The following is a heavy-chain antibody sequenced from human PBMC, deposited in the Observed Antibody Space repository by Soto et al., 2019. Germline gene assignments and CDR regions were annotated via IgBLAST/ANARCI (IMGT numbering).Heavy chain of an antibody. Sequence: PSETLSLTCAVSGGSISSYYWSWIRQPPGKGLEWIAYIYYSGSTHYNPSLKSRVTISADTSKNQFSLRLSSVTAADTAVYYCVSVASSGWDDKWFDPWGQGTLVTVSS. CDR3: VSVASSGWDDKWFDP. V-gene: IGHV4-59*01. CDR1: GGSISSYY. CDR2: IYYSGST. J-gene: IGHJ5*02. D-gene: IGHD6-19*01.